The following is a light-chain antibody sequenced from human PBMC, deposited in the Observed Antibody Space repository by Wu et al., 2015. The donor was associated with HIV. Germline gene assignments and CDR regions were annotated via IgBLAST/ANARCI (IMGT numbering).Light chain of an antibody. V-gene: IGKV3-20*01. CDR1: QSVSSTY. CDR2: GVS. Sequence: EIVLTQSPGTLSLSLGERATLSCRASQSVSSTYLAWYQQKPGQAPRLLIYGVSSRATGIPDRFSGSGSGTDFTLTIGRLEPEDFAVYYCQQYGSSPYTFGQGTKLEIK. J-gene: IGKJ2*01. CDR3: QQYGSSPYT.